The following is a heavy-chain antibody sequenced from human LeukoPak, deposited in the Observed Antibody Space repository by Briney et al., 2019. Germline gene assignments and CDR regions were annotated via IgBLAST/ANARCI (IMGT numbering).Heavy chain of an antibody. CDR3: ARDSHYYDSSGYTYNWFDP. Sequence: GGSLRLSCAASGFTFSSYGMHWVRQAPGKGLEWVAVISYDGSNKYYADSVKGRFTISRDNSKNTLYLQMNSLRAEDTAMYYCARDSHYYDSSGYTYNWFDPWGQGTLVTVSS. CDR1: GFTFSSYG. V-gene: IGHV3-30*03. D-gene: IGHD3-22*01. CDR2: ISYDGSNK. J-gene: IGHJ5*02.